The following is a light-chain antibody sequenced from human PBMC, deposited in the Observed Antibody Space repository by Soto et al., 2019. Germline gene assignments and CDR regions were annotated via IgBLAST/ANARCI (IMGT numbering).Light chain of an antibody. J-gene: IGLJ1*01. Sequence: QSALNNPVSVSGSPGQSITIFCTGTSRDIGTSNLVSWYQQFPGKAPKLIIYEVTKRPSGVSNRFSGSKSGNPASLTISGLQPEDEANYSCYSYTGFSPSFFAFGPGTKFTVL. V-gene: IGLV2-23*02. CDR3: YSYTGFSPSFFA. CDR1: SRDIGTSNL. CDR2: EVT.